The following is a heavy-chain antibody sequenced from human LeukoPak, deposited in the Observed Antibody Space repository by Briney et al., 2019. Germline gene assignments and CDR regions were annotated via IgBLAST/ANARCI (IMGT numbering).Heavy chain of an antibody. CDR2: IYYSGGT. Sequence: SETLSLTCAVYGGFISSSSYYWGWIRQPPGKGLEWIGSIYYSGGTYYNPSLKSRVTISVDTSKNQFSLKLSSVTAADTAVYYCARPDSSGFWAPLWYWGPGTLVTVSS. V-gene: IGHV4-39*07. J-gene: IGHJ4*02. CDR3: ARPDSSGFWAPLWY. D-gene: IGHD3-22*01. CDR1: GGFISSSSYY.